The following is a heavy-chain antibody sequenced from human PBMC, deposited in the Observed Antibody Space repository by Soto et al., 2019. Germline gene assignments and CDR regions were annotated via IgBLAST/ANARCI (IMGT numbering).Heavy chain of an antibody. V-gene: IGHV4-34*01. CDR3: ARGVATITKYYFDY. J-gene: IGHJ4*02. Sequence: QVQLQQWGAGLLKPSGTLSLTCAVYGGSFSGYYWSWIRQPPGKGLEWIGEINHSGSTNYNPSLKSRVTISVDTSKNQFSLKLSSVTAADTAVYYCARGVATITKYYFDYWGQGTLVTVSS. CDR2: INHSGST. D-gene: IGHD5-12*01. CDR1: GGSFSGYY.